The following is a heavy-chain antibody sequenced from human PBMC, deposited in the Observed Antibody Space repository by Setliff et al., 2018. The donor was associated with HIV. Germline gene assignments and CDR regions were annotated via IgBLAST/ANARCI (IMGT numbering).Heavy chain of an antibody. D-gene: IGHD1-26*01. V-gene: IGHV4-59*12. CDR3: ARAGGACRYYYYMDA. CDR2: IFYSGIT. J-gene: IGHJ6*03. CDR1: GGSITSYY. Sequence: PSETLSLTCTVSGGSITSYYWSWIRQPPGKGLEWIGSIFYSGITYYNQSLKSRVTISVDTSKNQFSLKLSSVTAADTAVCYCARAGGACRYYYYMDAWGKGTTVTVSS.